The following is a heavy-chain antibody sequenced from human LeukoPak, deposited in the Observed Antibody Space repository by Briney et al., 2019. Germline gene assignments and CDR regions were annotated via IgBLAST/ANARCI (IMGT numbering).Heavy chain of an antibody. Sequence: PGGSLRLSCAASGFTFSSYWMHWVRRAPGKGLVWVSRINSDGSSTSYADSVKGRFTISRDNAKNTLYLQMNSLRAEDTAVYYCARAFIVATTGVDYWGQGTLVTVSS. CDR2: INSDGSST. CDR3: ARAFIVATTGVDY. V-gene: IGHV3-74*01. D-gene: IGHD5-12*01. CDR1: GFTFSSYW. J-gene: IGHJ4*02.